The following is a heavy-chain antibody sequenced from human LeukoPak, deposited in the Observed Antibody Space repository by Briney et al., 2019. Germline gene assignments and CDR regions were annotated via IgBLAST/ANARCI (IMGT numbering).Heavy chain of an antibody. CDR1: GGSISNYY. J-gene: IGHJ4*02. Sequence: SETLSLTCTVSGGSISNYYWSWIRQPPGKGLEWIGYIYYSGSTNYNPSLKSRVTISVDTSKNQFSLKLSSVTAADTAVYYCARHKWNLYYFDYWGQGTLVTVSS. V-gene: IGHV4-59*08. CDR2: IYYSGST. D-gene: IGHD1-20*01. CDR3: ARHKWNLYYFDY.